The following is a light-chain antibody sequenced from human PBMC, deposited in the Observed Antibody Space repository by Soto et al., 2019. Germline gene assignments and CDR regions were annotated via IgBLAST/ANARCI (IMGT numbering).Light chain of an antibody. Sequence: QSVLTQPPSASGTPGQRVTISCSGSSSNIGSNYVYWYQQLPGTAPKLLIYRNNQPPSGVPDRFSGSKSGTSASLAISGLRSEDEADYYCAAWDDSLRGRVFGGGTKLTVL. CDR1: SSNIGSNY. CDR2: RNN. V-gene: IGLV1-47*01. J-gene: IGLJ3*02. CDR3: AAWDDSLRGRV.